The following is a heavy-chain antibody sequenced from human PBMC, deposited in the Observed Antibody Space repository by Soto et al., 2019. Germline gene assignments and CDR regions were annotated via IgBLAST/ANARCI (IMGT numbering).Heavy chain of an antibody. D-gene: IGHD1-1*01. J-gene: IGHJ3*02. CDR3: AARRRVSTTGTKEDAFDI. CDR1: GYTFTSYG. Sequence: PSVKVSCKASGYTFTSYGISWVRQAPGQGLEWMGWISAYNGNTNYAQKLQGRVTMTTDKSTSTAGMELSSLRSEDTAVYYFAARRRVSTTGTKEDAFDIWGQGSMVTVSS. V-gene: IGHV1-18*01. CDR2: ISAYNGNT.